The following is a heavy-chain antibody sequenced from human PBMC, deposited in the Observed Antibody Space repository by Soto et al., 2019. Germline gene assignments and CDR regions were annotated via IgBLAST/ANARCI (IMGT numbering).Heavy chain of an antibody. CDR1: GFTFRTYA. J-gene: IGHJ4*02. D-gene: IGHD3-22*01. CDR3: AKDSLYSDNDLYYYN. CDR2: ISGRDYST. Sequence: GGSLRLSYAASGFTFRTYAMSWVRQTPGRRLEWVSTISGRDYSTYYADSEKVRYTISRDNSKNTLLLHMNNLRAEDTAVNYWAKDSLYSDNDLYYYNWGQGTLVTVSS. V-gene: IGHV3-23*01.